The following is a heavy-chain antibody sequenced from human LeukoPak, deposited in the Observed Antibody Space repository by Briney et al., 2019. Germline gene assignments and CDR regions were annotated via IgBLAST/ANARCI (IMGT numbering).Heavy chain of an antibody. Sequence: SVKVSCKASGYTFTNFAISWVRQAPGQGLEWMGGIIPIFGTANYAQKFQGRVTITADESTSTAYMELSSLRSEDTAVYYCAREQGYGMDVWGQGTTVTVSS. CDR3: AREQGYGMDV. J-gene: IGHJ6*02. CDR1: GYTFTNFA. CDR2: IIPIFGTA. V-gene: IGHV1-69*13.